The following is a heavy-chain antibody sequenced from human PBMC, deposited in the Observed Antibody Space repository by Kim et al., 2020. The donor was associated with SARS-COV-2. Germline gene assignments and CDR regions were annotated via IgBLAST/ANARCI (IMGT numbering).Heavy chain of an antibody. J-gene: IGHJ5*02. CDR2: IYSGGST. CDR3: ASPYYDSSGYRSP. D-gene: IGHD3-22*01. CDR1: GFTVSSNY. Sequence: GGSLRLSCAASGFTVSSNYMSWVRQAPGKGLEWVSVIYSGGSTYYADSVKGRFTISRDNSKNTLYLQMNSLRAEDTAVYYCASPYYDSSGYRSPWGQGTLVTVSS. V-gene: IGHV3-66*01.